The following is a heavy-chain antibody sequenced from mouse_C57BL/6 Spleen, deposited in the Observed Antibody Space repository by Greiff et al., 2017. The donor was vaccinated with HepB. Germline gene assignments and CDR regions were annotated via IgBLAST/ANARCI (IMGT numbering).Heavy chain of an antibody. CDR3: ARDQVITTVVATNYYAMDY. Sequence: EVQLQESGPGLVKPSQSLSLTCSVTGYSITSGYYWNWIRQFPGNKLEWMGYISYDGSNKYNPSLKNRISITRDTSKNQFFLKLNSVTTEDTATYYCARDQVITTVVATNYYAMDYWGQGTSVTVSS. V-gene: IGHV3-6*01. CDR2: ISYDGSN. J-gene: IGHJ4*01. CDR1: GYSITSGYY. D-gene: IGHD1-1*01.